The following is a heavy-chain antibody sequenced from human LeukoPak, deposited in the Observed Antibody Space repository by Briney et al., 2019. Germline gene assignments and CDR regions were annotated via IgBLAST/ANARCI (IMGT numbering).Heavy chain of an antibody. D-gene: IGHD3-22*01. J-gene: IGHJ4*02. CDR2: IKQDGSEK. Sequence: GGSLRLSCAAAGFTFSSYWMSWVRQAPGKGLEWVANIKQDGSEKYYVDSVKGRFTISRDNAKNSLYLQMNSLRAEDTAVYYCARDGSDSTGYYYALWGQGTLVTVSS. V-gene: IGHV3-7*01. CDR3: ARDGSDSTGYYYAL. CDR1: GFTFSSYW.